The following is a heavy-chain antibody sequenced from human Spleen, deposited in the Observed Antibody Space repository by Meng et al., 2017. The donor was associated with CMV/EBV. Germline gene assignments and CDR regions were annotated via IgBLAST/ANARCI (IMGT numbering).Heavy chain of an antibody. CDR3: ARSLFYYDSSEYYFDY. D-gene: IGHD3-22*01. V-gene: IGHV1-2*02. CDR2: INPNSGGT. J-gene: IGHJ4*02. CDR1: GYTFTGYY. Sequence: ASVKVSCKTSGYTFTGYYMHWVRQAPGQGIEWMGWINPNSGGTNYAQKFQGRVTMTRDTSINTAYMELSRLRSDDTAVYYCARSLFYYDSSEYYFDYWGQGTLVTVSS.